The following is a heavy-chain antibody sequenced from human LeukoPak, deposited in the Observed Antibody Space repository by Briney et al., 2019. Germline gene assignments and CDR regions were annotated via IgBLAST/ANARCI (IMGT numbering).Heavy chain of an antibody. CDR1: GYTFTGYY. D-gene: IGHD3-10*01. Sequence: PEASVKVSCKASGYTFTGYYMHWVRQAPGQGLEWMGWINPNSGGTNYAQKFQGRVTMTRDTSISTAYMELSRLRSDDTAVYYCARDRDVWFGESGAENWFDPWGQGTLVTVSS. V-gene: IGHV1-2*02. CDR3: ARDRDVWFGESGAENWFDP. CDR2: INPNSGGT. J-gene: IGHJ5*02.